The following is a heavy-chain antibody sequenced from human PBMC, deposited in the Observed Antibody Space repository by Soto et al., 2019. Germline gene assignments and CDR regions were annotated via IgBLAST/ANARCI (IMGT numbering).Heavy chain of an antibody. J-gene: IGHJ4*02. Sequence: QVQIQQWGAGLLKPSETLSLTCVVYGGSFSGYYWSWIRQSPGRGLEWIGEINHSGNSNYNPSLKSRITMSVDTPENQFSLELRSVTAADTALYYCARRKTFSPYDFDYWGQGTLVTVSS. CDR3: ARRKTFSPYDFDY. D-gene: IGHD3-3*01. CDR2: INHSGNS. CDR1: GGSFSGYY. V-gene: IGHV4-34*01.